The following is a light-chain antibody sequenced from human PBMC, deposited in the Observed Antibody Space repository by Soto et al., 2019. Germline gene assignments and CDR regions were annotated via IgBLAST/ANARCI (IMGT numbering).Light chain of an antibody. CDR1: QPLSTC. CDR3: QQCLTTPRT. Sequence: DIQMTQFPSSLSASVGDRVTITCRASQPLSTCLNWYQQKAGTAPKLLIYGASDLESGSPSRVSGSGSGTYFTLTISSLQPEDFAIYDCQQCLTTPRTFGQGTRV. CDR2: GAS. V-gene: IGKV1-39*01. J-gene: IGKJ1*01.